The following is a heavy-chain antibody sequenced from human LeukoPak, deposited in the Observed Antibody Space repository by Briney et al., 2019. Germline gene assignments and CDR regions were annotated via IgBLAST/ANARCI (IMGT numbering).Heavy chain of an antibody. V-gene: IGHV5-51*01. CDR1: GNSFTSYW. D-gene: IGHD3-10*01. CDR3: ARGRLTMVRGVRTYYYYGMDV. Sequence: GESLKISCKGSGNSFTSYWIGWVRQMPGKGLERMGIIYPGDSDTRYSPSFQGQVTISADKSISTAYLQWSSLKASDTAMYYCARGRLTMVRGVRTYYYYGMDVWGQGTTVTVSS. J-gene: IGHJ6*02. CDR2: IYPGDSDT.